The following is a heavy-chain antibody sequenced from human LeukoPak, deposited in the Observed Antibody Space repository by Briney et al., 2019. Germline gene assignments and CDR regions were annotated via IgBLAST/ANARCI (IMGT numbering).Heavy chain of an antibody. CDR2: IRYDGSNK. D-gene: IGHD3-22*01. J-gene: IGHJ4*02. Sequence: GGSLRLSCAASGFIFSSYGIHWVRQAPGKGLDWVAFIRYDGSNKYYADSVKGRFTISRDNSKNTLYLQMNSLRAEDTAIYYCAKAAVDYYDSSGYYYFDYWGQGTLVTVSS. V-gene: IGHV3-30*02. CDR3: AKAAVDYYDSSGYYYFDY. CDR1: GFIFSSYG.